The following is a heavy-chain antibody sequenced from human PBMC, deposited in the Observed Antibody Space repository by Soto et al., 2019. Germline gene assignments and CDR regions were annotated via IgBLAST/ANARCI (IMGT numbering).Heavy chain of an antibody. V-gene: IGHV2-26*01. J-gene: IGHJ6*02. CDR1: GFSLSNARMG. CDR2: IFSNDEK. D-gene: IGHD6-13*01. Sequence: PTLVNPTETLPLTCTVSGFSLSNARMGVSWIRQPPGKALEWLAHIFSNDEKSYSTSLKSRLTISKDTSKSQVVLTMTNMDPVDTATYYCARSIAASARQQDYYYYGMDVWGQGTTVTVSS. CDR3: ARSIAASARQQDYYYYGMDV.